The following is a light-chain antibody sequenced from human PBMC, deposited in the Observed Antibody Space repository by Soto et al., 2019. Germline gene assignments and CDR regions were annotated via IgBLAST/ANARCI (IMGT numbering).Light chain of an antibody. V-gene: IGKV1-17*01. CDR1: DDIRDD. CDR2: AAS. CDR3: QQYNSYSWT. Sequence: IKMTQSPSSLSASVGDRVTISCRASDDIRDDLGWYQQKPGKAPTLLIYAASILQSGVPSRFSGSGSGTEFTLTISSLQPDDFATYYCQQYNSYSWTFGQGTKVDIK. J-gene: IGKJ1*01.